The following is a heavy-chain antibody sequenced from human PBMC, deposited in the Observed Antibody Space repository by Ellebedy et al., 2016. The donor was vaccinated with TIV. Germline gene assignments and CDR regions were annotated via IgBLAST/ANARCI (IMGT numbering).Heavy chain of an antibody. J-gene: IGHJ4*02. CDR2: IIPILGIA. V-gene: IGHV1-69*04. Sequence: AASVKVSCKASGGTFSSYAISWVRQAPGQGLEWMGRIIPILGIANYAQKFQGRVTITADKSTSTAYMELSSLRSEDTAVYYCARGRYCSGGTCYGWVDYWGQGTLVTVSS. CDR1: GGTFSSYA. D-gene: IGHD2-15*01. CDR3: ARGRYCSGGTCYGWVDY.